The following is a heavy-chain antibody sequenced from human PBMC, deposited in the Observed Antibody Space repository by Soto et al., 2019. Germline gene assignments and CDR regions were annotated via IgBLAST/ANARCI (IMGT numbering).Heavy chain of an antibody. Sequence: SETLSLTCRISVGSMRGYHWNWLRQTPGKEVKEIGYLHNSGNPTYSASLKRRDTRSVDMSEKQSSLKLASVTSADTAVYWCARDPVDGYAFFDSWGQGVLVTVS. CDR1: VGSMRGYH. J-gene: IGHJ5*02. V-gene: IGHV4-59*01. CDR3: ARDPVDGYAFFDS. CDR2: LHNSGNP. D-gene: IGHD5-12*01.